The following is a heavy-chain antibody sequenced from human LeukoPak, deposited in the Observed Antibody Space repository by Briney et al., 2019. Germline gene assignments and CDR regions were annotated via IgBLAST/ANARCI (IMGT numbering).Heavy chain of an antibody. D-gene: IGHD2-2*01. V-gene: IGHV4-61*01. Sequence: SETLSLTCTVSGGSVSSGSYYWSWIRQPPGKGLGWIGYIYYSGSTNYNPSLKSRVTISVDTSKNQFSLRLSSVTAADTAVYYCARLQYCSGTSCYWFDPWGQGTLVTVSS. CDR1: GGSVSSGSYY. CDR2: IYYSGST. J-gene: IGHJ5*02. CDR3: ARLQYCSGTSCYWFDP.